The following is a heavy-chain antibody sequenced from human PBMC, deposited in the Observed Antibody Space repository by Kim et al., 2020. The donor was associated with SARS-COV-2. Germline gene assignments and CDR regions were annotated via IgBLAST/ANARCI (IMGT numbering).Heavy chain of an antibody. CDR1: EFSFSDST. CDR2: IRTKGDSYAT. D-gene: IGHD1-26*01. V-gene: IGHV3-73*01. J-gene: IGHJ3*02. Sequence: GGSLRLSCEASEFSFSDSTMHWVRQASGKGLEWVGRIRTKGDSYATVYAASVKGRFTISRDDSKNTAYLQMNSLKTEDTAVYYCTRGPPYSQSYWAAFDIWGQGTMVTVSS. CDR3: TRGPPYSQSYWAAFDI.